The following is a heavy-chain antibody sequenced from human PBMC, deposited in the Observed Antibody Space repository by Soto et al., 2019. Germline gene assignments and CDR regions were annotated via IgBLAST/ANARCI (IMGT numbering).Heavy chain of an antibody. CDR1: GFTFSSYA. D-gene: IGHD1-26*01. CDR2: ISGSGGST. J-gene: IGHJ5*02. Sequence: EVQLLESGGGLVQPGGSLRLSCAASGFTFSSYAMSWVRQAPGKGLEWVSAISGSGGSTYYADSVKGRFTISRDNSKNTLYLQMNSLRVEDTAVYSCAKDLIGIVGRFDPWGQGTLVTVSS. V-gene: IGHV3-23*01. CDR3: AKDLIGIVGRFDP.